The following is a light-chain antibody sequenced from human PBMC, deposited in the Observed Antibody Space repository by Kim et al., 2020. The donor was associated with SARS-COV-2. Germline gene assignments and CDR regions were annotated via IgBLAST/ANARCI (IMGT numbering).Light chain of an antibody. Sequence: DIQMTQSPSSLFASVGDRVTITCRASQDISHYLAWFQQKPGKAPKSLIYAASNLQSGVPSKFSGSGSGTDFTLTISSLQPEDFATYYCQQYDSYPLTFGGGTKVDIK. CDR3: QQYDSYPLT. CDR1: QDISHY. V-gene: IGKV1-16*02. CDR2: AAS. J-gene: IGKJ4*01.